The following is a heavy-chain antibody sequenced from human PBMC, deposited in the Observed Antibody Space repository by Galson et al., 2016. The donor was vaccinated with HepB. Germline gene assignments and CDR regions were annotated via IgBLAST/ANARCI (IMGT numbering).Heavy chain of an antibody. Sequence: SLRLSCAASGFTFYAYTMNWVRQAPGKGLEWVSSISLSGNQIYYADTVKGRFTISRYNAKKSLSLHMDSLRAEDTDVYYCARVDTAMVFGMDVWGQGTTVTVSS. V-gene: IGHV3-21*01. CDR2: ISLSGNQI. CDR3: ARVDTAMVFGMDV. D-gene: IGHD5-18*01. CDR1: GFTFYAYT. J-gene: IGHJ6*02.